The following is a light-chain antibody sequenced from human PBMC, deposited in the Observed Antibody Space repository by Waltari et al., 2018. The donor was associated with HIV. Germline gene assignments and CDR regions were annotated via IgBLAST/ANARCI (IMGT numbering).Light chain of an antibody. J-gene: IGLJ1*01. CDR2: GNN. CDR1: GSTLGRNY. CDR3: ASWDDRLSGHV. Sequence: QSVLTQPPSAPDTPGQKINISCLRSGSTLGRNYVFWYQQFPGTAPKLLVYGNNHRPSGVPERFVGSRSGSSASLAITGLRSEDEAHYYCASWDDRLSGHVFGTGTAVSVL. V-gene: IGLV1-47*01.